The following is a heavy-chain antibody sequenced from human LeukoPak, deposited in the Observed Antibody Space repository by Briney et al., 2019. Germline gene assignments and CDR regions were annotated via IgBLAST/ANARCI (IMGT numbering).Heavy chain of an antibody. V-gene: IGHV3-53*01. CDR2: IYSGGNT. CDR1: GFTVSRNY. Sequence: PGGSLRLSCAASGFTVSRNYMTWVRQAPGKGLEWVSVIYSGGNTYYAESVKGRFTVSRDNSNNTLYLQMSSLRAEDTAVYYCARATVAQVRTVDIWGQGTMVTVSS. CDR3: ARATVAQVRTVDI. D-gene: IGHD3-10*01. J-gene: IGHJ3*02.